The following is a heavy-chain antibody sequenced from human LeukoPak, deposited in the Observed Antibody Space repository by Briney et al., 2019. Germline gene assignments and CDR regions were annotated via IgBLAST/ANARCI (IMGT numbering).Heavy chain of an antibody. J-gene: IGHJ3*02. CDR2: IYYSGST. V-gene: IGHV4-39*07. Sequence: SETLSLTCTVSGGSISSSSYYWGWIRQPPGKGLEWIGSIYYSGSTYYNPSLKSRVAISVDTSKNQFSLKLSSVTAADTAVYYCACTMVRGVIGAFDIWGQGTMVTVSS. CDR3: ACTMVRGVIGAFDI. CDR1: GGSISSSSYY. D-gene: IGHD3-10*01.